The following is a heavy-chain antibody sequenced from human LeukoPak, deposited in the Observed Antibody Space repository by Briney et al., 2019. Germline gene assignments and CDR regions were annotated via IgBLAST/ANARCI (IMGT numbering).Heavy chain of an antibody. D-gene: IGHD2-15*01. CDR3: ARVGGGSDYYYYGMDV. CDR1: GFTFSSYS. J-gene: IGHJ6*02. CDR2: ISSSSYI. Sequence: PGGSLRLSCAASGFTFSSYSMNWVRQAPGKGLERVSSISSSSYIYYADSVKGRFTISRDNAKNSLYLQMNSLRAEDTAVYYCARVGGGSDYYYYGMDVWGQGTTVTVSS. V-gene: IGHV3-21*01.